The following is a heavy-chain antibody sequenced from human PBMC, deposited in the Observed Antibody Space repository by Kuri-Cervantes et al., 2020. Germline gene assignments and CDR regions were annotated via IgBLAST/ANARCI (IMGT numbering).Heavy chain of an antibody. D-gene: IGHD3-10*01. CDR2: IKQDGSEK. V-gene: IGHV3-7*01. CDR3: ASWGSGSW. CDR1: GFTFSSYW. Sequence: ETLSLTCAAPGFTFSSYWMSWVRQAPGKGLEWVANIKQDGSEKYYVDSVKGRFTISRDNAKNSLYLQMNSLRAEDTAVYYCASWGSGSWWGQGTLVTVSS. J-gene: IGHJ4*02.